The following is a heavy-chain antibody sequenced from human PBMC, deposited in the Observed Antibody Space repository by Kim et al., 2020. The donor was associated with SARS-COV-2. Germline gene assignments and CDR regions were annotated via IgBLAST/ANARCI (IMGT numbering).Heavy chain of an antibody. J-gene: IGHJ4*02. CDR1: GFTFSNYW. CDR3: TRVIGSIEY. D-gene: IGHD1-26*01. CDR2: IKQDGSAT. Sequence: GGSLRLSCVASGFTFSNYWMGWGRQAPGKGLEWVANIKQDGSATNYVGSVKGRFTMSRDNAKNSLYLQMNSLRAEDTAVYYCTRVIGSIEYWGQGTLVIVSS. V-gene: IGHV3-7*01.